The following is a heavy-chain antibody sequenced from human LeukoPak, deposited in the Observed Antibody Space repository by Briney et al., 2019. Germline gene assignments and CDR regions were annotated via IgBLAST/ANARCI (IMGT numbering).Heavy chain of an antibody. J-gene: IGHJ6*02. CDR2: IYYSGST. V-gene: IGHV4-31*03. CDR3: ARGGPRNMVRGAFDYGMDV. CDR1: GGSISGSGYY. Sequence: SETLSLTCTVSGGSISGSGYYWSWIRQHPGKGLEWIGYIYYSGSTYYNPSLKSRVTISVDTSKNQFSLKLSSVTAADTAVYYCARGGPRNMVRGAFDYGMDVWGQGTTVTVSS. D-gene: IGHD3-10*01.